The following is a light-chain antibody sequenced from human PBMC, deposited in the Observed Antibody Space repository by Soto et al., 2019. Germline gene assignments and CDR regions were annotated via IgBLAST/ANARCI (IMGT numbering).Light chain of an antibody. CDR2: GAS. CDR3: QEYCSSRRT. CDR1: QTVSDNS. V-gene: IGKV3-20*01. J-gene: IGKJ5*01. Sequence: EIVLTQFAGTLSLSPGERATLSCRASQTVSDNSLAWYQHKVRRPPRALIYGASNRATGIPDRFSGGGSGTDFTLTITRLEPEDFAVYYCQEYCSSRRTFGQGTGM.